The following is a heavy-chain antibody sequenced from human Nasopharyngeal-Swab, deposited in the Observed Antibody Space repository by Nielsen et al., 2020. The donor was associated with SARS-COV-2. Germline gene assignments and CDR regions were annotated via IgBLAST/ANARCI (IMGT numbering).Heavy chain of an antibody. V-gene: IGHV3-33*01. CDR3: ARDHYGMDV. Sequence: GESLKISCAASGFTFSNYGMHWVRQAPGKGLEWVAVIWYDGSNKYYADSVKGRFTISRDNSKNTVYLQMNSLRAEDTAVYYCARDHYGMDVWGQGTTVTVSS. CDR2: IWYDGSNK. J-gene: IGHJ6*02. CDR1: GFTFSNYG.